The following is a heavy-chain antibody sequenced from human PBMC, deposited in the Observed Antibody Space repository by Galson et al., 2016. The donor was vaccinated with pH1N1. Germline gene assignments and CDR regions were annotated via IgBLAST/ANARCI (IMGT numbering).Heavy chain of an antibody. J-gene: IGHJ5*02. V-gene: IGHV1-2*06. CDR3: AKDGGELLHWSGWPDP. CDR2: INPNSGGT. D-gene: IGHD2-21*01. CDR1: GYTFTSYY. Sequence: SVKVSCKVSGYTFTSYYMHWVRQAPGQGLEYIGRINPNSGGTYYAQRFQGRVTLTRDTSINTAYMEVTRLTSDDTAMYYCAKDGGELLHWSGWPDPWGQGTLVIVSS.